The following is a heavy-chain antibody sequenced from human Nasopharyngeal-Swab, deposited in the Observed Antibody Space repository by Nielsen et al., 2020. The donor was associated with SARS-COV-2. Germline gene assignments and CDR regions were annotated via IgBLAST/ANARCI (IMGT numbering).Heavy chain of an antibody. D-gene: IGHD6-19*01. CDR3: ARAGAVAGTSRSRYYYGMDV. V-gene: IGHV3-11*01. J-gene: IGHJ6*02. CDR2: ISSSDSIR. Sequence: WIRQPPGEGLEWVSDISSSDSIRYYADSVKGRFTISRDNAKNSLYLQMNSLRAEDTAVYYCARAGAVAGTSRSRYYYGMDVWGQGTTVTVSS.